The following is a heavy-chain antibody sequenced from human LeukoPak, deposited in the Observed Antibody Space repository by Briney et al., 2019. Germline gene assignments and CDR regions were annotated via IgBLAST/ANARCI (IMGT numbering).Heavy chain of an antibody. Sequence: ASVKVSCKASGYTVTSYYMHWVRQAPGQGLEWMGILNPSGGSTSYAQKFQGWVTMTRDTSISTAYMELSRLRSDDTAVYYCARELDEKGPAFDIWGQGTMVTVSS. J-gene: IGHJ3*02. CDR3: ARELDEKGPAFDI. CDR1: GYTVTSYY. CDR2: LNPSGGST. D-gene: IGHD3-3*02. V-gene: IGHV1-46*01.